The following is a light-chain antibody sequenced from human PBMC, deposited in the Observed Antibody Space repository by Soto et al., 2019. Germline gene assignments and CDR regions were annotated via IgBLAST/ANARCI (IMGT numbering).Light chain of an antibody. V-gene: IGKV3-20*01. Sequence: EIVLTQSQGTLSLSPGERATLSCRASQYINRDYFAWYQQKPGQAPRLLIYGASNRATDIPDRFSGGGSGTDFTLTIGRLEPEDFAVYFCHHYGYSPWTFGQGTKVEIK. J-gene: IGKJ1*01. CDR1: QYINRDY. CDR2: GAS. CDR3: HHYGYSPWT.